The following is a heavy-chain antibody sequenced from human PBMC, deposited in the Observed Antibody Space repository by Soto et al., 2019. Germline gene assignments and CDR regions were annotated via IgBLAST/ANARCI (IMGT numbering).Heavy chain of an antibody. V-gene: IGHV3-23*01. CDR1: GFTFSSYA. CDR3: ANQVDSSGYYYFDY. D-gene: IGHD3-22*01. J-gene: IGHJ4*02. Sequence: GGALRLSCAASGFTFSSYAMSWVRQAPGKGLEWVSAISGSGGSTYYADSVKGRFTISRDNSKNTLYLQMNSLRAEDTAVYYCANQVDSSGYYYFDYWGQGTLVTVSS. CDR2: ISGSGGST.